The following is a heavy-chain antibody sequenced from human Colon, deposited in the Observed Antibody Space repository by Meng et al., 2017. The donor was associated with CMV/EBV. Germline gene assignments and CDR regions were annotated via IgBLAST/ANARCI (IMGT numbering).Heavy chain of an antibody. V-gene: IGHV3-7*01. CDR1: GYTFTTTW. D-gene: IGHD1-26*01. J-gene: IGHJ4*02. CDR3: ARDVTSGTFDY. CDR2: IKEDGSQK. Sequence: GGSLRLSCVASGYTFTTTWISWVRQAPGKGLEWVANIKEDGSQKNYADSVRGRFIISRDNAKHSVYLQMDSLRVEDTAVYYCARDVTSGTFDYWGQGTLVTVSS.